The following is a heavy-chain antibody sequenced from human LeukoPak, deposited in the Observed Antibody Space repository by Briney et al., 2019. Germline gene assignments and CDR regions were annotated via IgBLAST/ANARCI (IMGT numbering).Heavy chain of an antibody. J-gene: IGHJ6*03. Sequence: PGGSLRLSCAASGFTFSSYEMNWVRQAPGKGLEWVSYISSSGSTIYYVDSVKGRFTISRDNAKNSLYLQMNSLRAEDTAVYYCARVSEKKDYYYMDVWGKGTTVTISS. CDR1: GFTFSSYE. CDR2: ISSSGSTI. CDR3: ARVSEKKDYYYMDV. V-gene: IGHV3-48*03.